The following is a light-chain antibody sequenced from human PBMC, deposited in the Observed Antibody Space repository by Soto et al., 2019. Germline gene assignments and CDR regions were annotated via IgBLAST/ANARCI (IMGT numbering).Light chain of an antibody. V-gene: IGLV1-47*02. CDR2: SNN. Sequence: QSVLTQPPSASGTPGHRVTLSCSGSSSNIGSNYVYWYQQLPGTAPKLLIYSNNQRPSGVPDRFSGSKSGTSASLAISGLRSEDEADYYCATWDDSLSGYVFGTGTKVTVL. CDR1: SSNIGSNY. J-gene: IGLJ1*01. CDR3: ATWDDSLSGYV.